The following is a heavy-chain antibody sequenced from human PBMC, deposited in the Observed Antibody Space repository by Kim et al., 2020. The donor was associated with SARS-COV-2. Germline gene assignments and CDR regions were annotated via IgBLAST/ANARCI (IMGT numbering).Heavy chain of an antibody. CDR1: GFTFASYS. CDR3: ARDRILTGYRPETIDY. J-gene: IGHJ4*02. CDR2: INSNSRYI. D-gene: IGHD3-9*01. V-gene: IGHV3-21*01. Sequence: GGSLRLSCAASGFTFASYSMNWVRQAPGKGLEWVSCINSNSRYIYYAESVKGRFTISRDNAKNSLYLQMNSLRVEDTAVYYCARDRILTGYRPETIDYWGQGTLVTVSS.